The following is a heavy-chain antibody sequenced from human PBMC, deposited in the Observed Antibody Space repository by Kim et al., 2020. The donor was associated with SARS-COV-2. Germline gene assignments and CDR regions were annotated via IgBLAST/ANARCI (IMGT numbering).Heavy chain of an antibody. CDR1: GGSFSGYY. CDR2: INHSGST. Sequence: SETLSLTCAVYGGSFSGYYWSWIRQPPGKGLEWIGEINHSGSTNYNPSLKSRVTISVDTSKNQFSLKLSSVTAADTAVYYCARNGISEWFPFYNWFDPWG. CDR3: ARNGISEWFPFYNWFDP. J-gene: IGHJ5*02. D-gene: IGHD2-15*01. V-gene: IGHV4-34*01.